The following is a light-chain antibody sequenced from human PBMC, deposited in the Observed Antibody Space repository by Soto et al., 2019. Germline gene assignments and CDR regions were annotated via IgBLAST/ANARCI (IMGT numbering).Light chain of an antibody. CDR3: SSYTSSSTPCV. V-gene: IGLV2-14*01. CDR1: SSDVGGYNY. CDR2: EVS. Sequence: QSVLTQPASVSGSPGQSITISCTGTSSDVGGYNYVSWYQQHPGKAPKLMIYEVSNRPSGVSNRFSGSKSGNTASLTISGLQAEYEADYYCSSYTSSSTPCVFGGGTKLTVL. J-gene: IGLJ2*01.